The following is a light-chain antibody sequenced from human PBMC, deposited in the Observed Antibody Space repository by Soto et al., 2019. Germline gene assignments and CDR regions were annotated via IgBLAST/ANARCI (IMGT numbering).Light chain of an antibody. CDR3: CSSVGSPNWV. CDR2: EVN. Sequence: QSALTQPASVSGSPGQSIAISCTGTSSDVGSYDRVSWYQHHPGKAPTLMIYEVNKRPSGVSDRFSGSKSGNTASLTISGLQAEDEADYYCCSSVGSPNWVFGGGPKLTVL. CDR1: SSDVGSYDR. V-gene: IGLV2-23*02. J-gene: IGLJ3*02.